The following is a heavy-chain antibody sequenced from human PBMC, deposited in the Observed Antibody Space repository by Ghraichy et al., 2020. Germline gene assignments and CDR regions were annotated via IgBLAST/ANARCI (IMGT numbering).Heavy chain of an antibody. J-gene: IGHJ4*02. CDR3: ARFRGGFYFDY. CDR2: ISSSSASI. CDR1: EFSFSSYT. D-gene: IGHD3-16*01. Sequence: GGSLRLSCAASEFSFSSYTMNWVRQAPGKGLEWVSYISSSSASIYYADSVKGRFTISRDNAKDSLHLQINSLKAEDTGVYYCARFRGGFYFDYWGQGTLVTVSS. V-gene: IGHV3-48*01.